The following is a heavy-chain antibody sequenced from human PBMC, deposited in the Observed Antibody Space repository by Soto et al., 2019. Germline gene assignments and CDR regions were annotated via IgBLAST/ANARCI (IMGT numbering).Heavy chain of an antibody. D-gene: IGHD3-10*01. Sequence: QVQLVESGGGVVQPGRSLRLSCAVSGFTFSSYGMHWVRQAPGKGLEWVAVISYDGSNKYYADSVKGRFTISRDNSKNTLYLQMNSLRAEDTAVYYCAKGVMVRGVIGDGFDYWGQGTLVTVSS. CDR1: GFTFSSYG. V-gene: IGHV3-30*18. CDR2: ISYDGSNK. J-gene: IGHJ4*02. CDR3: AKGVMVRGVIGDGFDY.